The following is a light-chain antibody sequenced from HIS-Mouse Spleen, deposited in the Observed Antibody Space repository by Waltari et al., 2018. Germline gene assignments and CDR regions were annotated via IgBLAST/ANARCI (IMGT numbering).Light chain of an antibody. J-gene: IGLJ2*01. V-gene: IGLV2-23*01. Sequence: QSALTQPASVSGSPGQSITIPCTGTSTDVGRYNLVPWYQQHPGKAPKLMIYEGSKRPSGVSNRFSGSKSGNTASLTISGLQAEDEADYYCCSYAGSSTSVVFGGGTKLTVL. CDR3: CSYAGSSTSVV. CDR2: EGS. CDR1: STDVGRYNL.